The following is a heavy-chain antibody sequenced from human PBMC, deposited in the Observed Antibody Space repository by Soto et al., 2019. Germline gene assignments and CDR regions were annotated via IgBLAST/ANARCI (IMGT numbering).Heavy chain of an antibody. D-gene: IGHD6-13*01. CDR1: GFTFDSHT. V-gene: IGHV3-30*04. Sequence: QVQLVESGGGVVQPGRSLRLSCTASGFTFDSHTMHWVRQSPGKGLEWVALISFDGSLKYDADSVKGRFSISRDNSKNPVLLEMNRPGPEDPAVYFCAPAYSSSWNDLDYWGQGVQVIVSS. J-gene: IGHJ4*02. CDR2: ISFDGSLK. CDR3: APAYSSSWNDLDY.